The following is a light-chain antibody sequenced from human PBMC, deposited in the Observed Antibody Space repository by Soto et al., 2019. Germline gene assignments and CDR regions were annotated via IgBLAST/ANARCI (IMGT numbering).Light chain of an antibody. CDR2: GAS. V-gene: IGKV3-20*01. CDR3: QQYGGSPRVT. J-gene: IGKJ4*01. CDR1: QSVSSNY. Sequence: EIVLTQSPGTLSLSPGERATLSCRASQSVSSNYLAWYQQKPGQAPRLLIYGASSRATGIPDRFSGSGSGTDFTLPISRLEPDDFAVYYCQQYGGSPRVTFGGGTKVEIK.